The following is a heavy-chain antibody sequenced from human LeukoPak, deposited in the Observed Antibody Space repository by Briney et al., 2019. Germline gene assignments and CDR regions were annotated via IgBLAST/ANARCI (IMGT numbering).Heavy chain of an antibody. V-gene: IGHV1-46*01. Sequence: GASVKVSFKASGYTFTSYYMHWVRQAPGQGLEWMGIINPSGGSTSYAQKFQGRVTMTRDTSTSTVYMELSSLRSEDTAVYYCARDVSTVAGTYYFDYWGQGTLVTVSS. D-gene: IGHD6-19*01. J-gene: IGHJ4*02. CDR3: ARDVSTVAGTYYFDY. CDR1: GYTFTSYY. CDR2: INPSGGST.